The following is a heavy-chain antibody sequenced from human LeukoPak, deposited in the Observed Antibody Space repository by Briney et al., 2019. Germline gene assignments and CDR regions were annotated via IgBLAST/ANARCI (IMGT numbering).Heavy chain of an antibody. CDR2: ISSSSSYI. J-gene: IGHJ6*02. V-gene: IGHV3-21*01. CDR1: GFTFSSYS. CDR3: AREGYCSSTSCYRSYYYGMDV. D-gene: IGHD2-2*01. Sequence: GGSLRLSCAASGFTFSSYSMNWVRQAPGKGLEWVSSISSSSSYIYYADSVKGRFTISRDNAKNSLYLQMNSLRAGDTAVYYCAREGYCSSTSCYRSYYYGMDVWGQGTTVTVSS.